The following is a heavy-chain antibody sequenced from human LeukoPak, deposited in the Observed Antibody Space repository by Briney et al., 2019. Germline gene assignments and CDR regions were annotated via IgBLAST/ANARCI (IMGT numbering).Heavy chain of an antibody. Sequence: GSLRLSCAASGFTFSSYSMNWVRQPPGKGLEWIGSIYYSGSTYYNPSLKSRVTISVDTSKNQFSLKLSSVTAADTAVYYCSYYYGSGKGLLWGQGTLVTVSS. D-gene: IGHD3-10*01. CDR3: SYYYGSGKGLL. CDR2: IYYSGST. J-gene: IGHJ4*02. V-gene: IGHV4-59*05. CDR1: GFTFSSYSMN.